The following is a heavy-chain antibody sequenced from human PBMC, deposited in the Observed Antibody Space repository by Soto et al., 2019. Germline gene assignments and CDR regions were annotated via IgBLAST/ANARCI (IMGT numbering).Heavy chain of an antibody. Sequence: SETLSLTCTVSGGSISSYYWSWIRQPPGKGLEWIGYIYYSGSTNYNPSLKSRVTISVDTSKNQFSLKLSSVTAADTAVYYCASGSPYYYDSSGYFDYWGQGTLVTVS. CDR3: ASGSPYYYDSSGYFDY. D-gene: IGHD3-22*01. CDR2: IYYSGST. J-gene: IGHJ4*02. V-gene: IGHV4-59*01. CDR1: GGSISSYY.